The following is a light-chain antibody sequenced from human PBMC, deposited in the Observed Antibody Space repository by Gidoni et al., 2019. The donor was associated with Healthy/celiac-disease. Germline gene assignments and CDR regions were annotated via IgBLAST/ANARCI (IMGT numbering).Light chain of an antibody. CDR1: QGISSA. V-gene: IGKV1-13*02. CDR2: DAS. CDR3: QQFNSYPPTT. Sequence: AIQLTQSPSSLSASVRDRVTITCRASQGISSALAWYQQKPGKAPKLLIYDASSLESGVPSRFSGSGSGTDFTLTISSLQPEDFATYYCQQFNSYPPTTFGGGTKVEIK. J-gene: IGKJ4*01.